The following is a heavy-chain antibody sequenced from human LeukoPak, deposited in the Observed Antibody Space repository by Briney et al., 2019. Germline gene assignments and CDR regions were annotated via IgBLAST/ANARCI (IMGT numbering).Heavy chain of an antibody. J-gene: IGHJ6*04. CDR1: GYTFTGYY. CDR3: ARVGYCSSTSCYPPNV. CDR2: INPNSGGT. D-gene: IGHD2-2*01. V-gene: IGHV1-2*02. Sequence: ASVKVSCKASGYTFTGYYMHWVRQAPGQGLEWMGWINPNSGGTNYAQKFQGRVTMTRDTSISTAHMELSRLRSDDTAVYYCARVGYCSSTSCYPPNVWGKGTTVTVSS.